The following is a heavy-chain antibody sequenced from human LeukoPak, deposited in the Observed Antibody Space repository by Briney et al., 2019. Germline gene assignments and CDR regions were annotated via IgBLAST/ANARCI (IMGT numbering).Heavy chain of an antibody. CDR3: ARSISGSYSNYFDY. J-gene: IGHJ4*02. CDR1: GGSISSGGYS. D-gene: IGHD1-26*01. CDR2: IYHSGST. Sequence: PSETLSPTCAVSGGSISSGGYSWSWIRQPPGKGLEWIGYIYHSGSTYYIPSLKSRVTISVDRSKNQFSLKLSSVTAADTAVYYCARSISGSYSNYFDYWGQGTLVTVSS. V-gene: IGHV4-30-2*01.